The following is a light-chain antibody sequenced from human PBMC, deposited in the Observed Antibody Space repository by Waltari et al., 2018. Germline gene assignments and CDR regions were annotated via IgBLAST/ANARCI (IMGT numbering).Light chain of an antibody. CDR1: HIDLAGYNY. CDR2: DVR. CDR3: TSYSASATPYV. Sequence: QSVLTQPASVSGSPGQSITISCSGTHIDLAGYNYVSWYPRHPGMAPKLLIYDVRFRPSGVSSRFSASKSGTTASLTISGLQPDDEAEYFCTSYSASATPYVFGTGTKVTV. J-gene: IGLJ1*01. V-gene: IGLV2-14*01.